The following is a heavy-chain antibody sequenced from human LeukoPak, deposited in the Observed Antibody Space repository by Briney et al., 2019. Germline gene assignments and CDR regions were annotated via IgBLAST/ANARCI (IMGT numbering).Heavy chain of an antibody. J-gene: IGHJ4*02. D-gene: IGHD2-15*01. V-gene: IGHV3-21*01. Sequence: GGSLRLSCATSGFTFNSYSMNWVRQAPGKGLEWVSYISSSSSSIYYSDSVKGRFIISRDNAKNSLYLQMNSLRAEDTAVYYCASAYCSGGSCYYFFDYWGQGTLVTVSS. CDR2: ISSSSSSI. CDR3: ASAYCSGGSCYYFFDY. CDR1: GFTFNSYS.